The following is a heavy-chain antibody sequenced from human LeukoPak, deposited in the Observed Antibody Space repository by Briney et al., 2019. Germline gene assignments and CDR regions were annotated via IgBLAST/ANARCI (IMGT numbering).Heavy chain of an antibody. CDR3: ALYCSGGSCYSMGGAFDI. D-gene: IGHD2-15*01. CDR2: ISGNGDST. J-gene: IGHJ3*02. Sequence: GGSLRLSCAASGFPFRRYDMSWVRQPPGKGLEWISAISGNGDSTYYVDSVKGRFIISRDNSKNTLYLQMNSLRADDAAVYYCALYCSGGSCYSMGGAFDIWGQGTVVTVSS. CDR1: GFPFRRYD. V-gene: IGHV3-23*01.